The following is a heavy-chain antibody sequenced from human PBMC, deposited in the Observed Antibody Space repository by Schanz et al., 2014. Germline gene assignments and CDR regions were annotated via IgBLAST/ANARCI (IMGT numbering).Heavy chain of an antibody. D-gene: IGHD3-3*01. CDR3: VRDSFFAFDY. Sequence: EVQLVESGGGLVQPGGSLRLSCAASGFSVGNKYMNWVRQAPGKGLEWVIVISGSGGSTYYADSVRGRFTMSRDNSKNTLYLQMNTLRAEDTAVYYCVRDSFFAFDYWGQGTLVTVSS. CDR1: GFSVGNKY. CDR2: ISGSGGST. J-gene: IGHJ4*02. V-gene: IGHV3-66*01.